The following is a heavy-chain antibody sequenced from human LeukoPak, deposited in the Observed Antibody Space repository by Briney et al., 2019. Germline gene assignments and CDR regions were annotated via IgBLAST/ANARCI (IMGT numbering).Heavy chain of an antibody. CDR2: INAYNGNT. V-gene: IGHV1-18*01. CDR3: ARDGRYSGMDV. J-gene: IGHJ6*02. Sequence: ASVKVPCKASGYTFTSYGISWVRPAPGQGLEWMGWINAYNGNTNYAQKLQGRVTMTTDTSTSTDYMELRSLRSDDTAVYYCARDGRYSGMDVWGQGTTVTVSS. D-gene: IGHD1-26*01. CDR1: GYTFTSYG.